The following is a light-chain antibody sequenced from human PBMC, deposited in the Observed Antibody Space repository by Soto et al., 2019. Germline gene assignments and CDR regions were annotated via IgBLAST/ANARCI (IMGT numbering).Light chain of an antibody. CDR2: NDS. CDR1: VLAKKY. V-gene: IGLV3-27*01. J-gene: IGLJ2*01. CDR3: YSAAGIDLVV. Sequence: SYELTQPSSVSVSPGQTARITCSGDVLAKKYARWFQQKPGQAPVLLIYNDSERPSGIPERFSGSGSGTTVTLTISGAQVEDEADYHCYSAAGIDLVVFGGGTKVTVL.